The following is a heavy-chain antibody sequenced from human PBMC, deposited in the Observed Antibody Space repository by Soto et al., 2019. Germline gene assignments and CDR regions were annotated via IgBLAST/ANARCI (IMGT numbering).Heavy chain of an antibody. D-gene: IGHD3-22*01. V-gene: IGHV1-2*02. CDR2: INPNSGGT. CDR3: ARDVVRSGYMWVRGYYFDY. CDR1: GYTFTGYY. J-gene: IGHJ4*02. Sequence: ASVKVSCKASGYTFTGYYMHWVRQAPGQGLEWMGWINPNSGGTNYAQKFQGRVSMTRDTSISTAYMELSRLRSDDTAVYYCARDVVRSGYMWVRGYYFDYWGQGTLVTVSS.